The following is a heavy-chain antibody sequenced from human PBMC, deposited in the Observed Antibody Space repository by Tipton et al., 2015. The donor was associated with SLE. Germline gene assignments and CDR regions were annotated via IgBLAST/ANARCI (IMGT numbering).Heavy chain of an antibody. J-gene: IGHJ6*03. V-gene: IGHV4-59*12. CDR3: ARDKSSGNYYYYYMDV. Sequence: LRLSCSVSGGSINAYYWSWIRQPPGKGLEWIGYIYYSGSTNYNPSLKSRVTISVDTSKNQFSLKLSSVTAADTAVYYCARDKSSGNYYYYYMDVWGKGTTVTVSS. D-gene: IGHD3-16*02. CDR1: GGSINAYY. CDR2: IYYSGST.